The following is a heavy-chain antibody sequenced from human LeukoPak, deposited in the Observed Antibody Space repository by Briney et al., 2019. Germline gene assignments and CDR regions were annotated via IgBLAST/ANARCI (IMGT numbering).Heavy chain of an antibody. Sequence: PSETLSLTCAVSSYSISSGYYWGWIRQPPGKGLEWIGSIYHSGSTYYNPPLKSRVTISVDTSKNQFSLKLSSVTAADTAVYYCARADYGGNYGYWGQGTLVTVSS. D-gene: IGHD4/OR15-4a*01. CDR3: ARADYGGNYGY. V-gene: IGHV4-38-2*01. CDR2: IYHSGST. J-gene: IGHJ4*02. CDR1: SYSISSGYY.